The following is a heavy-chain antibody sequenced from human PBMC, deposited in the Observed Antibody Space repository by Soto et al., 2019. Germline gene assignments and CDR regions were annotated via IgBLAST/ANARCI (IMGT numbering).Heavy chain of an antibody. J-gene: IGHJ4*02. V-gene: IGHV3-30*18. CDR3: AKDHFLMLQPALDY. CDR1: GFTFSSYG. CDR2: ISYDGSNK. Sequence: GGSLRLSCAASGFTFSSYGMHWVRQAPGKGLEWVAVISYDGSNKYYADSVKGRFTISRDNSKNTLYLQMNSLRAEDTAVYYCAKDHFLMLQPALDYWGQGTLVTVSS. D-gene: IGHD3-16*01.